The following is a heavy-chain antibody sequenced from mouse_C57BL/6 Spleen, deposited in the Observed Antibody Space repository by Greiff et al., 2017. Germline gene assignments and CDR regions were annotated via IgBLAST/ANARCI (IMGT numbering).Heavy chain of an antibody. CDR2: ISYDGSN. CDR3: SRGRDFWACCAY. J-gene: IGHJ3*01. D-gene: IGHD3-3*01. Sequence: VQLKESGPGLVKPSQSLSLTCSVTGYSITSGYYWNWIRQFPGNKLEWMGYISYDGSNNYNPSLKNRISITRDTSKNQFFLTLNCVTTEDTATYYCSRGRDFWACCAYWGQGTLVTVSA. V-gene: IGHV3-6*01. CDR1: GYSITSGYY.